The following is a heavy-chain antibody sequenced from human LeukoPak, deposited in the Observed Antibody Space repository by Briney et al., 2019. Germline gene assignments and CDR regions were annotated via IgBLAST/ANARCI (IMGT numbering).Heavy chain of an antibody. CDR1: GGSISSSNW. J-gene: IGHJ5*02. D-gene: IGHD3-16*02. V-gene: IGHV4-4*02. CDR2: IYYSGST. Sequence: SGTLSLTCAVSGGSISSSNWWSWVRQPPGKGLEWIGYIYYSGSTNYNPSLKSRVTISVDTSKNQFSLKLSSVTAADTAVYYCARDYYDYVWGSYRYRWFDPWGQGTLVTVSS. CDR3: ARDYYDYVWGSYRYRWFDP.